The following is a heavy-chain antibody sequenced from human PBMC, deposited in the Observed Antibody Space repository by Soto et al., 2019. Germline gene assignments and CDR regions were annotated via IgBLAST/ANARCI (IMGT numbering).Heavy chain of an antibody. J-gene: IGHJ6*02. D-gene: IGHD3-3*01. V-gene: IGHV3-48*01. CDR3: TTGNDFWSGYKAYYYYYGMDV. CDR1: GFTVSSYS. Sequence: GGSRILSCAASGFTVSSYSMNWVRQAPGKGLEWVSYISSSSSTIYYADSVKGRFTISRDNAKNSLYLQMNSLRAEDTAVYYCTTGNDFWSGYKAYYYYYGMDVWGQGTTVTVSS. CDR2: ISSSSSTI.